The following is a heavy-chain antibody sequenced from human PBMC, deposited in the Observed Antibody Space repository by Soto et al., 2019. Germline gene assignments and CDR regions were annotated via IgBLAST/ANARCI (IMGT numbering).Heavy chain of an antibody. V-gene: IGHV1-8*01. CDR3: AREGLVLVPTTVKSDYYYYAMDV. CDR1: GYTFTTYD. J-gene: IGHJ6*02. CDR2: INPTSHTT. Sequence: ASVKVSCKASGYTFTTYDINWVRQATGQGLEWMGWINPTSHTTGYAQKFQGRVTMTSDTSTSTVYVELSSLRSEDTAVYYCAREGLVLVPTTVKSDYYYYAMDVWGQGTTVTGSS. D-gene: IGHD2-2*01.